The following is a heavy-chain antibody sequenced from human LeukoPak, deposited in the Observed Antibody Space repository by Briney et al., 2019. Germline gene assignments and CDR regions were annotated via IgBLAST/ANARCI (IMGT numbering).Heavy chain of an antibody. D-gene: IGHD3-22*01. CDR2: ISGSGGST. J-gene: IGHJ3*02. CDR3: AKSITMIVVVITQAFDI. CDR1: GLSFSSYA. Sequence: GGSLRLSCAASGLSFSSYAMSWVRHAPGKGLEWVSSISGSGGSTYYADSVKGRFTISRDNSKNTLYLQMNSLRAEDTAVYYCAKSITMIVVVITQAFDIWGQGTMVTVSS. V-gene: IGHV3-23*01.